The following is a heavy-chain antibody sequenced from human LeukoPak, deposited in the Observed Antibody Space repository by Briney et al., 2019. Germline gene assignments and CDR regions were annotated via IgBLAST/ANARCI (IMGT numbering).Heavy chain of an antibody. Sequence: PSETLSLTCTVSGGSISSYYWSWIRQPPGKGLEWIGYIYYSGSTNYNPSLKSRVTISVDTSKNQFSLKLSSVTAADTAVYYCARASITMIVVVIPYYFDYWGQGTLVTVSS. CDR1: GGSISSYY. CDR3: ARASITMIVVVIPYYFDY. CDR2: IYYSGST. D-gene: IGHD3-22*01. V-gene: IGHV4-59*08. J-gene: IGHJ4*02.